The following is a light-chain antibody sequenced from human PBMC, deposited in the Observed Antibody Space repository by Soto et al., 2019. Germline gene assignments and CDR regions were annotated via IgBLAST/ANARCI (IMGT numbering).Light chain of an antibody. V-gene: IGLV2-23*02. CDR1: SSDVGTYNL. Sequence: QSVLAQPASVSGSPGQSITISCTGTSSDVGTYNLVSWYQHRPGKAPKLIIYEDHKRPSDISDRFSGSKSDNTASLTISGLQGEDEADYFCCSYPGRSTFPYVFGTGTKVTVL. J-gene: IGLJ1*01. CDR3: CSYPGRSTFPYV. CDR2: EDH.